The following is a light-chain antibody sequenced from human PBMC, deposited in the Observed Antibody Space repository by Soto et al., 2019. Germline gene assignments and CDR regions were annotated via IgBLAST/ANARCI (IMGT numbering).Light chain of an antibody. CDR2: GAS. Sequence: DIQMTQSPSSLSASVGGRVIITCRARQGISTYLAWYQQNPGKGPKSLSYGASTLQSGVPSRFSGSGSGTEFTLTLSSLQAEDFETYYCQQLFSSPRTFGQGTKVDIK. J-gene: IGKJ1*01. V-gene: IGKV1-9*01. CDR3: QQLFSSPRT. CDR1: QGISTY.